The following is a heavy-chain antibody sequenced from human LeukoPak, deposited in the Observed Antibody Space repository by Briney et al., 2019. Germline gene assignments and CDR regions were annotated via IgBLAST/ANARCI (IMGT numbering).Heavy chain of an antibody. CDR1: GYTFNDYF. CDR2: INPNGGET. CDR3: ARDIAPSGSWWFDT. J-gene: IGHJ5*02. D-gene: IGHD6-13*01. Sequence: GASVKVSCKASGYTFNDYFIHWLRQAPGQGLEWMGWINPNGGETNYPQKFQGRVTMTRDTFISTADMELRWLTSDDTAMYYCARDIAPSGSWWFDTWGQGTPVTVSS. V-gene: IGHV1-2*02.